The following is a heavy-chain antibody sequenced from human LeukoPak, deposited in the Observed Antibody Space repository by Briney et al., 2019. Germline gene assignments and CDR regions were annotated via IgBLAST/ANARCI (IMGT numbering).Heavy chain of an antibody. CDR3: ASGRQLGY. V-gene: IGHV3-7*01. CDR1: GLTFSNYG. Sequence: GGSLSSSGAAPGLTFSNYGISWFRQAPGKGLEWVANIKEDGSEKYYVDSVKGRFTISRDNARNSLYLQMNSLRAEDTAVYYCASGRQLGYWGQGTLVTVSS. D-gene: IGHD6-13*01. CDR2: IKEDGSEK. J-gene: IGHJ4*02.